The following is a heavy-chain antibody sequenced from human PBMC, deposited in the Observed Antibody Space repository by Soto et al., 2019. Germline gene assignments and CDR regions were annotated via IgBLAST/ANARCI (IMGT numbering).Heavy chain of an antibody. V-gene: IGHV4-34*01. CDR2: INHSGST. CDR3: ARGDILTGYWSTQTYYFDY. D-gene: IGHD3-9*01. CDR1: GGSFSGYY. Sequence: SETLSLTCAVYGGSFSGYYWSWIRQPPGKGLEWIGEINHSGSTKYNPSLKSRVTISVDTSKNQFSLKRSSVTAADTAVYYCARGDILTGYWSTQTYYFDYWGQGTLVTVSS. J-gene: IGHJ4*02.